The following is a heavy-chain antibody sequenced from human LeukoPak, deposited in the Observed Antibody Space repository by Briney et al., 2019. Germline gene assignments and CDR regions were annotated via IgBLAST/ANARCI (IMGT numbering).Heavy chain of an antibody. CDR1: GGSFSGYY. D-gene: IGHD5-18*01. J-gene: IGHJ4*02. Sequence: SETLSLTCAVYGGSFSGYYWSWIRQPPGKGLEWIGEINHSGSTNYNPSLKSRVTISVDTSKNQFSLKLSSVTAADTAVYYCARDSRLYSYGFGWGQGTLVTVSS. CDR2: INHSGST. CDR3: ARDSRLYSYGFG. V-gene: IGHV4-34*01.